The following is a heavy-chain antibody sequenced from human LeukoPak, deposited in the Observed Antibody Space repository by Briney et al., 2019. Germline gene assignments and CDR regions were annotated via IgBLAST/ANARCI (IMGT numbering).Heavy chain of an antibody. CDR2: MSRNGGST. V-gene: IGHV3-64D*09. J-gene: IGHJ4*02. CDR1: GFTFSSFA. CDR3: VKDLKSDFMGVLARYLSY. Sequence: GGSLRLSCSPSGFTFSSFAMHWVRLAPGKGLEYVAAMSRNGGSTSYADSVTGRFTISRDNSKSTLYLQMSSLRAEDTAVYLCVKDLKSDFMGVLARYLSYWGQGTLVTVSS. D-gene: IGHD2/OR15-2a*01.